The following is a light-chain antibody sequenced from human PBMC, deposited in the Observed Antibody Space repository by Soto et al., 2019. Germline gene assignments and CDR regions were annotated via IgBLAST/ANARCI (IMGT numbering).Light chain of an antibody. CDR1: QSVSSN. CDR3: KHNNNGPPWT. V-gene: IGKV3-15*01. CDR2: GAS. Sequence: EIVMTQSPATLSVSPGERATLSCRASQSVSSNLAWYQQKPGQAPRLLIYGASTRATGIPARFSGSGSGTEFTLIISSLQSEDFAVYYWKHNNNGPPWTFGQGTKVEIK. J-gene: IGKJ1*01.